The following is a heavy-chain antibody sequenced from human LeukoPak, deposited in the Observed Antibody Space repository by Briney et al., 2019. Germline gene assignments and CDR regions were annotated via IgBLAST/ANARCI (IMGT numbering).Heavy chain of an antibody. CDR2: IYSGGST. Sequence: GGSLRLSCAASGFTVSSNYMSWVRQAPGKGLEWVSDIYSGGSTYYADSVKGRFTISRHNSKNTLYLQMNSLRAEDTAVYYCARELVWFGELSPWFDPWGQGTLVTVSS. CDR1: GFTVSSNY. CDR3: ARELVWFGELSPWFDP. D-gene: IGHD3-10*01. J-gene: IGHJ5*02. V-gene: IGHV3-53*04.